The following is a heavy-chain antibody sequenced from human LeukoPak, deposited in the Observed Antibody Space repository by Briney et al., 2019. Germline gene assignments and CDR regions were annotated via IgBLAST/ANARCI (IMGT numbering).Heavy chain of an antibody. CDR3: TYNKDDAFDI. CDR2: ISSSSSYI. J-gene: IGHJ3*02. V-gene: IGHV3-21*01. D-gene: IGHD5-24*01. Sequence: GGSLRLSCAASGFTFSSYSMNWVRQAPGKGLEWVSSISSSSSYIYYADSVKGRFTISRDNAKNSLYLQMSSLRADDTAVYYCTYNKDDAFDIWGQGTMVTVSS. CDR1: GFTFSSYS.